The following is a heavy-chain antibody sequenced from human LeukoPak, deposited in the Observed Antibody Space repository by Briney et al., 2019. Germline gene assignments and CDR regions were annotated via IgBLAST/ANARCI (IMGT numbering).Heavy chain of an antibody. CDR3: AKNWDRLDS. CDR2: IKSDGSST. Sequence: GGSLRLSCAASGFTFSNYWMHWVRQAPGKGPVWVSRIKSDGSSTRFADSVQGRFTISRDNGKNTVYLQMNSLRAEDTAVYYCAKNWDRLDSWGQGTLVTVSS. V-gene: IGHV3-74*01. D-gene: IGHD1-14*01. J-gene: IGHJ4*02. CDR1: GFTFSNYW.